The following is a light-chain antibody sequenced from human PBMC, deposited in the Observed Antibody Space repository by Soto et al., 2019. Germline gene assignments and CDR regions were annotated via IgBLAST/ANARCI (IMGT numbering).Light chain of an antibody. J-gene: IGLJ1*01. Sequence: QSVLTQPASVSGSPGQSITFSCTGTSSDVGSYDYVSWHQQHPGKAPKLIIYDVNNRPSGVPSRFSGSKSGNTASLIISGLQTEDEADYYCCAYSTCDTHVFGTGTKVTV. CDR3: CAYSTCDTHV. V-gene: IGLV2-14*03. CDR1: SSDVGSYDY. CDR2: DVN.